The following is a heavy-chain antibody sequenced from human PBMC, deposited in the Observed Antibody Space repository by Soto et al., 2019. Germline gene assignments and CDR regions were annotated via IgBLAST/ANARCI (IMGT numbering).Heavy chain of an antibody. CDR3: ARDGGTTPGYYGVDV. D-gene: IGHD1-26*01. J-gene: IGHJ6*02. CDR2: TSYRSKWSN. V-gene: IGHV6-1*01. CDR1: GASVFSNIAG. Sequence: SQTLPLPCAISGASVFSNIAGWNWISQSPSRGLGGLGRTSYRSKWSNDYAVSVKRRMTIKPDTSKNEFSLQLDSVTPEDTAVYYCARDGGTTPGYYGVDVWGQGTTVTVSS.